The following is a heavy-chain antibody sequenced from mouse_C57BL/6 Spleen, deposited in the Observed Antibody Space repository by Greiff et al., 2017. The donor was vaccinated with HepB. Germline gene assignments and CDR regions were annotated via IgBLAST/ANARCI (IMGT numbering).Heavy chain of an antibody. CDR1: GYTFTSYD. CDR2: IYPRDGST. CDR3: ARYPYYYGSSYYAMDY. V-gene: IGHV1-85*01. D-gene: IGHD1-1*01. Sequence: QVQLKESGPELVKPGASVKLSCKASGYTFTSYDINWVKQRPGQGLEWIGWIYPRDGSTKYNEKFKGKATLTVDTSSSTAYMELHSLTSEDSAVYFCARYPYYYGSSYYAMDYWGQGTSVTVSS. J-gene: IGHJ4*01.